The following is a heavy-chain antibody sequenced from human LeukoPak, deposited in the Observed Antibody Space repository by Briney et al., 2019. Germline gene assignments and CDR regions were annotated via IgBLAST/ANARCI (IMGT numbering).Heavy chain of an antibody. Sequence: PSETLSLTCTVSGASISSSSYYWGWIRQPPGKGLEWIVNIYYGGSNYYNPSLKSRFTISVDTSKNQFSLKLSSVTAADTAVYYCARRQGYSDYGDYFDYWGQGTLVTVSS. V-gene: IGHV4-39*01. J-gene: IGHJ4*02. D-gene: IGHD5-12*01. CDR1: GASISSSSYY. CDR2: IYYGGSN. CDR3: ARRQGYSDYGDYFDY.